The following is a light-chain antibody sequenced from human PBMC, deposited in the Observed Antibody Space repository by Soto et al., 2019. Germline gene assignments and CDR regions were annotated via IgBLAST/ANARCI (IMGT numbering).Light chain of an antibody. CDR1: SSDVGRFDF. Sequence: QSALTQPASVSGSPGQSITISCIGTSSDVGRFDFVSWYQQHPGKAPKLLIFEVSRRPSGTSSRFSGSKSGYTASLTISGLQAEDEAAYYCRAYAGSDPDVFGSGTKLTVL. CDR2: EVS. V-gene: IGLV2-14*01. J-gene: IGLJ3*02. CDR3: RAYAGSDPDV.